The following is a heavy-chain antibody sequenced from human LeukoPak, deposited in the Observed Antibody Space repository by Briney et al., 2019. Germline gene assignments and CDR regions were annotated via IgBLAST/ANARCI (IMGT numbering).Heavy chain of an antibody. V-gene: IGHV3-48*04. CDR3: ARVGRSGWTVDY. J-gene: IGHJ4*02. CDR1: GFDFSTYS. Sequence: GGSLRLSCAASGFDFSTYSIDWVRQAPGKGLEWVSYISSSSNIYHADSVKGRFTISRDNAKNSLHLQMNSLRAEDTAVYYCARVGRSGWTVDYWGQGTLVTVSS. CDR2: ISSSSNI. D-gene: IGHD6-19*01.